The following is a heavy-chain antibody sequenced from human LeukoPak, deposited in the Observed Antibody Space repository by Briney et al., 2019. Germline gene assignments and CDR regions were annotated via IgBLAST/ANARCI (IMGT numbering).Heavy chain of an antibody. D-gene: IGHD3-16*01. V-gene: IGHV1-24*01. Sequence: ASVKVLYNVSEYSHSEVSIHWARQAPGKGLEWMGGFDPEKGERIFAQKFKGRVTMTDDTTADTAYMQLTSLLSGDTAVYYCAEDLSGMLLQTGFRGWGRAILVSVSS. CDR3: AEDLSGMLLQTGFRG. CDR1: EYSHSEVS. J-gene: IGHJ4*02. CDR2: FDPEKGER.